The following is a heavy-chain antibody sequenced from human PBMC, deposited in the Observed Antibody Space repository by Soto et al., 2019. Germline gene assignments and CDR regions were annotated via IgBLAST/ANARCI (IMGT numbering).Heavy chain of an antibody. J-gene: IGHJ6*02. D-gene: IGHD1-1*01. CDR3: ARDRELAYYYYGMDV. CDR1: GYTFTGYY. CDR2: INPNSGGT. Sequence: ASVKVSCKASGYTFTGYYMHWVRQAPGQGLEWMGWINPNSGGTNYAQKFQDRVTMTRDTSISTAYMELSRLRSDDTAVYYCARDRELAYYYYGMDVWGQGTTVTVSS. V-gene: IGHV1-2*02.